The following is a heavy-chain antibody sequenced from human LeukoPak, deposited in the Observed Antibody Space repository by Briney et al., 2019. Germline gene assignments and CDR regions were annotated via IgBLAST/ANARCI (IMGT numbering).Heavy chain of an antibody. J-gene: IGHJ3*02. D-gene: IGHD3-22*01. V-gene: IGHV4-34*01. CDR1: GGSFSGYY. CDR3: ARELYSSGYHDAFDI. CDR2: INHSGST. Sequence: PSETLSLTCAVYGGSFSGYYWSWIRQPPGRGREWIGEINHSGSTNYNPSLKSRVTISVDTSKNQFSLKLSSVTAADTAVYYCARELYSSGYHDAFDIWGQGTMVTVSS.